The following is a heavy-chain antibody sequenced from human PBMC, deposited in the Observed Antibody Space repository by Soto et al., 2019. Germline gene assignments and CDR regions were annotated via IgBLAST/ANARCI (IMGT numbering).Heavy chain of an antibody. V-gene: IGHV4-39*01. CDR3: ASSPADTDY. J-gene: IGHJ4*02. Sequence: QLQLQESGPGLVKPSETLSLTCTVSGGSISSSSYYWGWIRQPPWKGLEWIGSIYYSGSTYYNPSLKSRVTISVDTSKNQFSLKLSSVTAADTAVYYCASSPADTDYWGQGTLVTVSS. CDR2: IYYSGST. CDR1: GGSISSSSYY.